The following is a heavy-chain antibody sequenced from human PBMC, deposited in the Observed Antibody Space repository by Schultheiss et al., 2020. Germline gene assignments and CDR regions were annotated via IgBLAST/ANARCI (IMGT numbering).Heavy chain of an antibody. V-gene: IGHV4-59*04. Sequence: SETLSLTCTVSGRSISNYYWSWIRQPPGKGLEWIGSIFYSGSTYYNPSLRSRVTISVDTSKNQFSLELSSVTAADTAVYYCVATRKWGWFFDYWGQGALVTVSS. CDR3: VATRKWGWFFDY. D-gene: IGHD6-19*01. J-gene: IGHJ4*02. CDR2: IFYSGST. CDR1: GRSISNYY.